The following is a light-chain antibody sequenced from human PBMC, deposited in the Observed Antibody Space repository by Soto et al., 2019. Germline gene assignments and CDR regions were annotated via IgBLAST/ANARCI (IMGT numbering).Light chain of an antibody. J-gene: IGKJ3*01. V-gene: IGKV3-11*01. CDR1: QSVSSY. CDR2: DAS. CDR3: QQRSNWPRVT. Sequence: EIVLTQSAATLSLSPGERATLSCRASQSVSSYLAWYQQKPGQAPRLLIYDASNRATGIPARFSGSGSGTDLTLTISSLEPEDFAVYYCQQRSNWPRVTFGPGTKVDIK.